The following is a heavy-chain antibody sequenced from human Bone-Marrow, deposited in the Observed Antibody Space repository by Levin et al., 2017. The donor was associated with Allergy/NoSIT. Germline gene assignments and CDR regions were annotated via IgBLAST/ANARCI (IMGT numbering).Heavy chain of an antibody. V-gene: IGHV3-48*02. CDR2: ISISSSTI. D-gene: IGHD2-15*01. Sequence: PGGSLRLSCAASGFIFNKYAMNWVRQAPGKGLEWISYISISSSTIHYADSVKGRFTISRDNAKNSLYLQMNSLRDEDTAVYYCARDYCSGSTCYFKFDSWGQGTLVTVSS. CDR3: ARDYCSGSTCYFKFDS. CDR1: GFIFNKYA. J-gene: IGHJ4*02.